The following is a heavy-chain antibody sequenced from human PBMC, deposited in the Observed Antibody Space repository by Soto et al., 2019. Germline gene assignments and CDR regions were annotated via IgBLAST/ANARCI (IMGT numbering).Heavy chain of an antibody. J-gene: IGHJ4*02. CDR1: GFTFNTYA. V-gene: IGHV3-23*01. CDR2: ISRSDDST. CDR3: ASGVSGSYCGTSFDY. Sequence: EVQLLESGGGLVQPGGSLRLSCAASGFTFNTYAMNWVRQAPGKGLEWVSAISRSDDSTYDADSVKGRFTIARDNSTNTLYLQMNSLRAEDTAVYYCASGVSGSYCGTSFDYWGQGTLVTVSS. D-gene: IGHD1-26*01.